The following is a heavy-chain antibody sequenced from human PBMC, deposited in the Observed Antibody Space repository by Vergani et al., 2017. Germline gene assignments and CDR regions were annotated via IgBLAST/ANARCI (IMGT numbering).Heavy chain of an antibody. J-gene: IGHJ4*02. V-gene: IGHV5-51*01. CDR3: ARRDGQGRLFDC. Sequence: EVRLVQSGPEVKKPGESVKISCETSGYTFTNYWVAWVRQRPGKGLEWMGLIFPGDADTRYSPSFEGQVTISADKSISTAYLQWSSLKASDTAMYYCARRDGQGRLFDCWGQGTLVTVSS. CDR2: IFPGDADT. CDR1: GYTFTNYW. D-gene: IGHD5-24*01.